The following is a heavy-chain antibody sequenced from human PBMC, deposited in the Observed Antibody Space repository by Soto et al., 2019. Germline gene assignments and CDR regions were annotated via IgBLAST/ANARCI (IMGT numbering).Heavy chain of an antibody. Sequence: PGGSLRLSCAASGFTFSTYWMHWVRQAPGKGLVWVSRINSDGSSTSYADSVKGRFTISRDNAKNTLYLQMNSLRAEDTAVYYCARDATMVRGIIDYWGQGTLVTVSS. CDR1: GFTFSTYW. J-gene: IGHJ4*02. CDR2: INSDGSST. D-gene: IGHD3-10*01. V-gene: IGHV3-74*01. CDR3: ARDATMVRGIIDY.